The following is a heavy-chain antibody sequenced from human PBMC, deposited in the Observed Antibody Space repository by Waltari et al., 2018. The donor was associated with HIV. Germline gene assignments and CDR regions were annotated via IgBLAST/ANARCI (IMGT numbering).Heavy chain of an antibody. CDR3: AREGEGTWEWHAFDV. CDR1: GFTFSSYT. D-gene: IGHD1-26*01. V-gene: IGHV3-30-3*01. Sequence: QVQLVESGGGVVQPGRSLRLSCAASGFTFSSYTITWVRQAPGKGLEWVAVISNDGNNKYYAESVKGRFTISRDNSKNTLYLQMNSLRVEDTALYYCAREGEGTWEWHAFDVWGQETMVTVSS. J-gene: IGHJ3*01. CDR2: ISNDGNNK.